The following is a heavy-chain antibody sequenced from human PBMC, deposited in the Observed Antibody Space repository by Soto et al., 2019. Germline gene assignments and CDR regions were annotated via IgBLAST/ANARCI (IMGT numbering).Heavy chain of an antibody. V-gene: IGHV1-2*04. CDR3: ARFHRDYGDPQSGRYYFDY. J-gene: IGHJ4*02. CDR1: GYTFTGYY. Sequence: ASVKVSCKASGYTFTGYYMHWVRQAPGQGLEWMGWINPNSGGTNYAQKFQGWVTMTRDTSISTAYMELSRLRSDDTAVYYCARFHRDYGDPQSGRYYFDYWGQGTLVTVSS. CDR2: INPNSGGT. D-gene: IGHD4-17*01.